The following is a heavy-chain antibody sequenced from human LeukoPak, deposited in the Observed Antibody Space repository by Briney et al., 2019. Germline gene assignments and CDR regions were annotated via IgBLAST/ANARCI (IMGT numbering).Heavy chain of an antibody. CDR3: ARDLKQQLVFDY. CDR1: GFTFSSYW. Sequence: GGSLRLSCAASGFTFSSYWMHWVRQAPGKGLVWVSRINTDGSSTSYADSVKGRFTISRDNAKNTLYLQMSSLRAEDTAVYYCARDLKQQLVFDYWGQGTLVTVSS. CDR2: INTDGSST. J-gene: IGHJ4*02. D-gene: IGHD6-13*01. V-gene: IGHV3-74*01.